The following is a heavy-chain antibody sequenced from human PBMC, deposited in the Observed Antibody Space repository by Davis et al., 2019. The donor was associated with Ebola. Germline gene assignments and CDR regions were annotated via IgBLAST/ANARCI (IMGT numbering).Heavy chain of an antibody. J-gene: IGHJ4*02. CDR3: ARDGGTTGFDY. Sequence: GESLKISCAASGFTFSSYAMSWVRQAPGKGLEWVSAISGSGGSTYYADSVKGRFTISRDNSKNTLYLQMNSLRAEDTAVYYCARDGGTTGFDYWGQGTLITVSS. V-gene: IGHV3-23*01. D-gene: IGHD4-11*01. CDR2: ISGSGGST. CDR1: GFTFSSYA.